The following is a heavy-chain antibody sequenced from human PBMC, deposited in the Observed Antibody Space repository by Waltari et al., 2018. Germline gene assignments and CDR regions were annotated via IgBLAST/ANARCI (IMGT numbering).Heavy chain of an antibody. J-gene: IGHJ3*02. Sequence: QVQLQQSGPGLVKPSQTLSLTCAISGDSVSSNSAAWNWIRKSPSRGLEWLGRTYYRSKWYNDYAVSVKSRITINPDTSKNQFSLQLNSVTPEDTAVYYCARGCLRVAAAGYVGAFDIWGQGTMVTVSS. V-gene: IGHV6-1*01. CDR2: TYYRSKWYN. CDR1: GDSVSSNSAA. CDR3: ARGCLRVAAAGYVGAFDI. D-gene: IGHD6-13*01.